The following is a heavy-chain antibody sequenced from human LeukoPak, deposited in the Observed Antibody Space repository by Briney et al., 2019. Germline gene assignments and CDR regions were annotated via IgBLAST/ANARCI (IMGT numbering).Heavy chain of an antibody. J-gene: IGHJ4*02. Sequence: GGSLRLSCAASGFTFSSYWMSWVRQAPGKGLEWVANIKQDGSEKYYVDSVKGRFTISRDNAKNTLYLQMNSLRAEDTAVYYCAKERGSDYALQAFDYWGQGTLVTVSS. V-gene: IGHV3-7*01. D-gene: IGHD4-17*01. CDR1: GFTFSSYW. CDR3: AKERGSDYALQAFDY. CDR2: IKQDGSEK.